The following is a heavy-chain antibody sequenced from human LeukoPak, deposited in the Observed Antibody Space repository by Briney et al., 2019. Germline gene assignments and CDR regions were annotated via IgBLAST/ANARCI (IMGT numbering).Heavy chain of an antibody. CDR1: GFTFSSYA. Sequence: GGSPRLSCAASGFTFSSYAIAWVRQAPGKGLEWVSGISDSGGSIHYADSVKGRFTISRDNSKNTLYLQMRSLRAEDTAVYYCAKYGTYGDYPFDYWGQGTLVTVSS. D-gene: IGHD4-17*01. V-gene: IGHV3-23*01. CDR2: ISDSGGSI. J-gene: IGHJ4*02. CDR3: AKYGTYGDYPFDY.